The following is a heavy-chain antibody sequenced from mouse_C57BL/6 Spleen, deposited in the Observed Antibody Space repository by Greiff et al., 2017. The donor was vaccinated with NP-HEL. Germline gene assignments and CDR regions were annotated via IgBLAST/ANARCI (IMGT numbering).Heavy chain of an antibody. V-gene: IGHV1-82*01. D-gene: IGHD1-1*01. Sequence: VQLVESGPELVKPGASVKISCKASGYAFSSSWMNWVKQRPGKGLEWIGRIYPGDGDTNYNGKVKGKATLTADKSSSTAYMQLSSLTSEDSAVYFCARGGKAYGDYWGQGTTLTVSS. CDR1: GYAFSSSW. CDR2: IYPGDGDT. CDR3: ARGGKAYGDY. J-gene: IGHJ2*01.